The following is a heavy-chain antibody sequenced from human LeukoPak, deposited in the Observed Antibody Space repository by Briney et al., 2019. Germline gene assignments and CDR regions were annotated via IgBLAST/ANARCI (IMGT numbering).Heavy chain of an antibody. CDR2: INHSGST. J-gene: IGHJ4*02. Sequence: SETLSLTCAVYGGSFSGYYRSWIRQPPGKGLEWIGEINHSGSTNYNPSLKSRVTISVDTSKNQFSLKLSSVTAADTAVYYCASVYSSPDYWGQGTLVTVSS. CDR1: GGSFSGYY. V-gene: IGHV4-34*01. D-gene: IGHD6-6*01. CDR3: ASVYSSPDY.